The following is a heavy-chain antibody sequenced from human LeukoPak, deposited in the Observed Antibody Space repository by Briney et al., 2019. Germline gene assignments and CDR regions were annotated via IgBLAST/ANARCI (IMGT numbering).Heavy chain of an antibody. D-gene: IGHD3-3*01. CDR2: LYYSGRT. J-gene: IGHJ6*03. V-gene: IGHV4-39*01. Sequence: SETLSLTCTVSGASISSSSHFRGWIRQPPGKGLEWIGSLYYSGRTYYNPSLKSRITISVDTSKNQFSLKLSSVTAADTAFYYCASQPTIFGVSDHPDYYMDVWGKGTTVTVSS. CDR1: GASISSSSHF. CDR3: ASQPTIFGVSDHPDYYMDV.